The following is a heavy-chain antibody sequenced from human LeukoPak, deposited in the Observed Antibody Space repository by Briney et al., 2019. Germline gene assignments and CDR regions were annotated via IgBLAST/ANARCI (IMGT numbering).Heavy chain of an antibody. CDR1: GFTFDDYA. J-gene: IGHJ4*02. V-gene: IGHV3-9*01. Sequence: GRSLRLSCAASGFTFDDYAMHWVRHAPGKGLEWVSGISWNSGSIGYADSVKGRFTISRDNAKNCLYLQMNSLRAEDTALYYCAKDLLYYYDSSGYYDYWGQGNLVTVSS. D-gene: IGHD3-22*01. CDR3: AKDLLYYYDSSGYYDY. CDR2: ISWNSGSI.